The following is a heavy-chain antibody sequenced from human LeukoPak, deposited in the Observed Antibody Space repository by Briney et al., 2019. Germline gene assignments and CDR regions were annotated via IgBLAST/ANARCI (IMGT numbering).Heavy chain of an antibody. J-gene: IGHJ4*02. CDR1: GFTLSSFW. V-gene: IGHV3-7*05. CDR3: ATIKVRANNYDTDGFEY. D-gene: IGHD3-10*01. Sequence: GGSLRLSCAASGFTLSSFWMSWVRQAPGKGLEWVANIKQDGNEKYYADSVKGRFTISRDNAKNSLYLQMNSLRAEDTAVYYCATIKVRANNYDTDGFEYWGQGTLVTVSA. CDR2: IKQDGNEK.